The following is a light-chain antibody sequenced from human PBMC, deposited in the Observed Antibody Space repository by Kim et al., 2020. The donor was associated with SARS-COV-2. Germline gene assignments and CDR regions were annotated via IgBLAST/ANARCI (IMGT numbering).Light chain of an antibody. CDR3: NSRDSSGNHLV. CDR2: GKN. J-gene: IGLJ2*01. CDR1: SLRSYY. V-gene: IGLV3-19*01. Sequence: SSELTQDPAVSVALGQTVRITCQGDSLRSYYASWYQQKPGQAPVLVIYGKNNRHSGIPDRFSGSSSGNSASLTITGAQAGDEADYYCNSRDSSGNHLVFG.